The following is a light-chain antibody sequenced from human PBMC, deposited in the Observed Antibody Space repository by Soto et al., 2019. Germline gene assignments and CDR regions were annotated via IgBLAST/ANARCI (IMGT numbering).Light chain of an antibody. J-gene: IGKJ3*01. V-gene: IGKV3-20*01. CDR2: GAS. CDR1: QSVSSSY. Sequence: EIVLTQSPGTLSLSPGERATLSCRASQSVSSSYLAWYQQKPGQAPRLLIYGASSRATGIPDRFSGSGSGTDFTLTISRLEPEDFAVYYCQQYGSSPQVTFGPGTKLDIK. CDR3: QQYGSSPQVT.